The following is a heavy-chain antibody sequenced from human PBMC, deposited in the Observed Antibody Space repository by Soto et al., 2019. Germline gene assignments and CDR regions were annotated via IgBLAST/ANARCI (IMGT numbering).Heavy chain of an antibody. CDR3: AKGEVRGIIPSYFDY. J-gene: IGHJ4*02. Sequence: LRLSCAGSGFTFRWFGMNWVRQALGKGLEWVERISNDGSNEYYVDSVKGRFTISRDNSKNTLYLQMDSLRAEDTAVYYCAKGEVRGIIPSYFDYWGLGTLVTVSS. CDR2: ISNDGSNE. V-gene: IGHV3-30*18. CDR1: GFTFRWFG. D-gene: IGHD3-10*01.